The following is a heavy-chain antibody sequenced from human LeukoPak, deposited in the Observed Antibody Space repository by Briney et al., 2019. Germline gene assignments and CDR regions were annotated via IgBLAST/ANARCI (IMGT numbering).Heavy chain of an antibody. CDR2: ISAYNGNT. D-gene: IGHD3-22*01. CDR1: GYTFTSYG. V-gene: IGHV1-18*01. CDR3: ARGEGYYYDSSGYYLFDY. Sequence: ASVKVSCKASGYTFTSYGISWVRQAPGQGLEWMGWISAYNGNTNYAQKLQGRVTMTTDTSTSTAYMELRSLRSDDTAVYYCARGEGYYYDSSGYYLFDYWGQGTLVTVSS. J-gene: IGHJ4*02.